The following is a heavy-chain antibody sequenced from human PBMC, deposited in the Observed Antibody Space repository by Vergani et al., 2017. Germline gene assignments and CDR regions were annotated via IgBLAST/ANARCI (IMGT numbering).Heavy chain of an antibody. CDR3: AKELRGDILTGYYLDY. CDR2: ISYDGSNK. CDR1: GFTFSSYG. V-gene: IGHV3-30*18. Sequence: QVQLVESGGGVVQPGRSLRLSCAASGFTFSSYGMHWVRQAPGKGLEWVAVISYDGSNKYYADSVKGRFTISRDNSKNTLYLQMNSLRAEDTAVYYCAKELRGDILTGYYLDYWGQGTLVTVSS. D-gene: IGHD3-9*01. J-gene: IGHJ4*02.